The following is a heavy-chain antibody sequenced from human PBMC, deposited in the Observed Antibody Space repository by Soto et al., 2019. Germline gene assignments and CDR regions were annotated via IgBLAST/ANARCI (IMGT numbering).Heavy chain of an antibody. CDR3: ARDRSRYTSPKGYNWFDP. CDR1: GFTFSSYG. V-gene: IGHV3-33*01. Sequence: QVQLVESGGGVAQPGRSLRLSCAASGFTFSSYGMHWVRQAPGKGLEWVAVIWYDGSNKYYADSVKGRFTISRDNSKNTLYLQMNSLGAEDTALYYCARDRSRYTSPKGYNWFDPWGQGTLVTVSS. D-gene: IGHD3-16*02. J-gene: IGHJ5*02. CDR2: IWYDGSNK.